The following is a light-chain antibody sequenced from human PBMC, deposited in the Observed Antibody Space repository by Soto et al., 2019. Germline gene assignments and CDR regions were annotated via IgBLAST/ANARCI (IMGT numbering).Light chain of an antibody. CDR1: SSDVGGYNY. CDR2: DVS. V-gene: IGLV2-14*01. Sequence: QPASVSGSPGQSITISCTGTSSDVGGYNYVSWYQQHPGKAPNLIIFDVSNRPSGVSNRFSGSKSDNSASLTISGLQAEDEADYYCSSYTGSNTPVVFGGGTKLTVL. CDR3: SSYTGSNTPVV. J-gene: IGLJ2*01.